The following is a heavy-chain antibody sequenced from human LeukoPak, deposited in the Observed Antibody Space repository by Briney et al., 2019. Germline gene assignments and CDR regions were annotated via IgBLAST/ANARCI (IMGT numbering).Heavy chain of an antibody. CDR3: ASHYYGSGKFEN. CDR1: GFTVSSNY. J-gene: IGHJ4*02. D-gene: IGHD3-10*01. Sequence: GSLRLSCAASGFTVSSNYMSWVRQAPGKGLEWVSVIYSGGSTYYADSVKGRFTISRDNSKNTLYLQMNSLRAEDTAVYYCASHYYGSGKFENWGQGTLVTVSS. V-gene: IGHV3-53*01. CDR2: IYSGGST.